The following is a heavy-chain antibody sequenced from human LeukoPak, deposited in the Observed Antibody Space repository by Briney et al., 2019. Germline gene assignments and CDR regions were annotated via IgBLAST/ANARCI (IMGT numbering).Heavy chain of an antibody. CDR1: GFTFSGSA. V-gene: IGHV3-73*01. CDR2: IGSKANSYAT. D-gene: IGHD3-22*01. J-gene: IGHJ5*02. Sequence: GGSLRLSCAASGFTFSGSAMHWVRQASGKGLEWVGRIGSKANSYATAYAASVKGRFTISRDDSKNTAYLQMNSLKTEDTAVYYCTRQPQYDSSGYGPDPWGQGTLVTVSS. CDR3: TRQPQYDSSGYGPDP.